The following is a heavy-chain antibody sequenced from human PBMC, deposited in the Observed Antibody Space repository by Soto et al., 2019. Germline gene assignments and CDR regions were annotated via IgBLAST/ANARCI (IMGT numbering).Heavy chain of an antibody. D-gene: IGHD3-9*01. CDR2: ISPNSGGT. Sequence: ASVKVSCKASGYTFTGYYVHWVRQAPGQGLEWMGWISPNSGGTNYAQKFQGWVTMTRDTSISTAYMELSRLRSDDTAVYYCARASLSDILTGYYYYYYGMDVWGQGTTVTVSS. CDR1: GYTFTGYY. J-gene: IGHJ6*02. CDR3: ARASLSDILTGYYYYYYGMDV. V-gene: IGHV1-2*04.